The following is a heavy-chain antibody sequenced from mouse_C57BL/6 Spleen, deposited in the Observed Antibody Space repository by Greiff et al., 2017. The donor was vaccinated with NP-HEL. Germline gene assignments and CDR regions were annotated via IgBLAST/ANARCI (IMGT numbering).Heavy chain of an antibody. V-gene: IGHV1-64*01. Sequence: QVQLQQPGAELVKPGASVKLSCKASGYTFTSYWMHWVKQRPGQGLEWIGMIHPNSGSTNYNEKFKSKATLTVDKSSSTAYMQLSSLTSEDSAVYYGTREMETGTGYFDYWGQGTTLTVSS. D-gene: IGHD4-1*01. CDR2: IHPNSGST. J-gene: IGHJ2*01. CDR1: GYTFTSYW. CDR3: TREMETGTGYFDY.